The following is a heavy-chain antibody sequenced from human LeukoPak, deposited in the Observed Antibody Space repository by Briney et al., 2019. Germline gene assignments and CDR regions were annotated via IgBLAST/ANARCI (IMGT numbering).Heavy chain of an antibody. J-gene: IGHJ4*02. CDR3: ARAMAYYYDSSGYYYDY. Sequence: GGSLRLSCVASGFSFSNYGMQWVRQAPGKGLEWVAVISHDGSKKYYADSVKGRFTISRDNAKNSLYLQMNSLRAEDTAVYYCARAMAYYYDSSGYYYDYWGQGTLVTVSS. CDR1: GFSFSNYG. CDR2: ISHDGSKK. V-gene: IGHV3-30*03. D-gene: IGHD3-22*01.